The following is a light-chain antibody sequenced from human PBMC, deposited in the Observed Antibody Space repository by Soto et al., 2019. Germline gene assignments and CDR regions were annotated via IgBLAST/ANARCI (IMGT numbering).Light chain of an antibody. Sequence: DIQMTQSPSSLSASVGDRVTITCQASQNINNYLNWYQQKPGRAPKLLIYDASNLEAGVPSRFRGSGSGTDFTFTISRLQPEDIATYSCQPYENLPTFGQGTRLENK. CDR2: DAS. V-gene: IGKV1-33*01. CDR3: QPYENLPT. J-gene: IGKJ5*01. CDR1: QNINNY.